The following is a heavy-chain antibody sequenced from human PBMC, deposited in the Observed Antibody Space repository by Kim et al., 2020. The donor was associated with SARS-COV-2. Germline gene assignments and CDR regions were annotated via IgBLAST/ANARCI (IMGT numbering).Heavy chain of an antibody. D-gene: IGHD3-3*01. CDR1: GFTVSSNY. J-gene: IGHJ6*02. Sequence: GGSLRLSCAASGFTVSSNYMSWVRQAPGKGLEWVSVIYSGGSTYYADSVKGRFTISRDNSKNTLYLQMNSLRAEDTAVYYCARVLGSDFGVVIFPYYYYGMDVWGQGTTVTVSS. CDR3: ARVLGSDFGVVIFPYYYYGMDV. CDR2: IYSGGST. V-gene: IGHV3-53*01.